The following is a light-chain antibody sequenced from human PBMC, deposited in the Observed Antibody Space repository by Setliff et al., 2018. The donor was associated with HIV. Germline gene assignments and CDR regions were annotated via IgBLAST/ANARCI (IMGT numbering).Light chain of an antibody. CDR3: SSYAITNTLP. J-gene: IGLJ1*01. Sequence: QSVLTQPASVSGSPGQSITISCTGTSSDVGGYNYVSWYQQHPGKAPKLIIYEVRNRPSGVSNGFSGSKSGNTASLTISGLQAEDEGDYYCSSYAITNTLPFGTGTKVTV. CDR1: SSDVGGYNY. V-gene: IGLV2-14*01. CDR2: EVR.